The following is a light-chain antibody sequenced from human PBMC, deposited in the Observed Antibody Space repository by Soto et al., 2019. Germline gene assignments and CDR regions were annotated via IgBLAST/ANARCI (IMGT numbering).Light chain of an antibody. CDR1: QSISSW. J-gene: IGKJ1*01. CDR2: DAS. Sequence: DIQMTQSPSTLSASVGDRVTITCRASQSISSWLAWYQQKPGKAPKLLIYDASSLESGVPSRFSGSGSGTEFTLTISRLQPDDFATYYCQQYNSYGRTFGKGTKVEIK. V-gene: IGKV1-5*01. CDR3: QQYNSYGRT.